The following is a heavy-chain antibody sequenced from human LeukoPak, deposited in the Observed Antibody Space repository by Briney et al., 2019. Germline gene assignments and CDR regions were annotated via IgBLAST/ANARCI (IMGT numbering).Heavy chain of an antibody. Sequence: PGGSLRLSCAASGFTFSSYPIHWVRLAPGKGLEWVAVISFDGSKKYYADSVKGRFTISRDNSKNTLHLQMNSLRADDTAVYYCARDLGSGFAGHYWGQGTLVAVSS. D-gene: IGHD6-19*01. CDR1: GFTFSSYP. J-gene: IGHJ4*02. CDR3: ARDLGSGFAGHY. V-gene: IGHV3-30-3*01. CDR2: ISFDGSKK.